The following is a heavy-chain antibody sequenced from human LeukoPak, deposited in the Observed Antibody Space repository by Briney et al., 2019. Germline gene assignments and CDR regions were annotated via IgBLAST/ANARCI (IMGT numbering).Heavy chain of an antibody. V-gene: IGHV3-48*04. CDR2: IANSGSTI. CDR3: ARDLEEMTADVGRFDY. Sequence: PGGSLRLSCAASGFTFSTYSMNWVRRAPGKGLEWISYIANSGSTIYYADSVKGRFTISRDNAKNSLYLQMNSLRAEDTAVYYCARDLEEMTADVGRFDYWGQGTLVTVSS. D-gene: IGHD2-21*02. J-gene: IGHJ4*02. CDR1: GFTFSTYS.